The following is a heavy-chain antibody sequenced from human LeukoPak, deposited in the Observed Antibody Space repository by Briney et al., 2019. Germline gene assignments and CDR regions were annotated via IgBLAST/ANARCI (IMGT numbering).Heavy chain of an antibody. CDR3: ARPFGEAVGATLGGVDY. CDR1: GYSFTDYW. V-gene: IGHV5-51*01. J-gene: IGHJ4*02. CDR2: IYPGDSDT. D-gene: IGHD1-26*01. Sequence: GESLKISCKGSGYSFTDYWIGWVRQMPGKGLEWMGSIYPGDSDTRYSPSFQGQVTISADKSISTAYLQWSSLKASDTAMYYCARPFGEAVGATLGGVDYWGQGTLVTVSS.